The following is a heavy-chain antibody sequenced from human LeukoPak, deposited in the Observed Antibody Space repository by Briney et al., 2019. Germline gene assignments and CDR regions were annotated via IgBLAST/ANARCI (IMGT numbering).Heavy chain of an antibody. CDR2: INPSGGST. Sequence: ASVKVSCKASGYTFTSYYMHWVRQAPGQGLEWMGIINPSGGSTSYAQKFQSRVTMTRDMSTSTVYMELSSLRSEDTAVYYCASNTMVRGVIDYYYYMDVWGKGTTVTVSS. CDR1: GYTFTSYY. CDR3: ASNTMVRGVIDYYYYMDV. J-gene: IGHJ6*03. D-gene: IGHD3-10*01. V-gene: IGHV1-46*01.